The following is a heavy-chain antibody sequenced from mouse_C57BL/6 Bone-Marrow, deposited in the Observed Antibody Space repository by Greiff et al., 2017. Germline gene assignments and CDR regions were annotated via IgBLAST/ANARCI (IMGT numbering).Heavy chain of an antibody. CDR1: GYTFTSYW. Sequence: QVQLQQPGAELVKPGASVKMSCKASGYTFTSYWITWVKQRPGQGLEWIGDIYPGSGSTNYNEKFKSKATLTVDTSSSTASMQLSSLTSEDSAVYYCARPYYSNYWYFDVWGRGTTVTVSA. V-gene: IGHV1-55*01. CDR2: IYPGSGST. CDR3: ARPYYSNYWYFDV. D-gene: IGHD2-5*01. J-gene: IGHJ1*03.